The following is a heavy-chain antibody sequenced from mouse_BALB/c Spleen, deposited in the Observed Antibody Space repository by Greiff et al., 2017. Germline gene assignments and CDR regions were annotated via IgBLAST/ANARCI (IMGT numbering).Heavy chain of an antibody. CDR1: GFTFSDYY. Sequence: DVQLVESGGGLVKPGGSLKLSCAASGFTFSDYYMYWVRQTPEKRLEWVATISDGGSYTYYPDSVKGRFTISRDNAKNNLYLQMSSLKSEDTAMYYCARGYGNYWYFDVWGAGTTVTVSS. CDR2: ISDGGSYT. D-gene: IGHD2-1*01. V-gene: IGHV5-4*02. J-gene: IGHJ1*01. CDR3: ARGYGNYWYFDV.